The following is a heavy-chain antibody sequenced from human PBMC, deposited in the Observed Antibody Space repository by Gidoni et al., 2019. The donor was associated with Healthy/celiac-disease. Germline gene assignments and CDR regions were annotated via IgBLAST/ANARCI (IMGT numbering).Heavy chain of an antibody. CDR1: FSGYY. V-gene: IGHV4-34*01. CDR2: INHSGST. CDR3: ARVGCSGGSCYFKGNWFDP. D-gene: IGHD2-15*01. Sequence: FSGYYWSWIRQPPGKGLEWIGEINHSGSTNYNPSLKSRVTISVDTSNNQFSLKLSSVTAADTAVYYCARVGCSGGSCYFKGNWFDPWGQGTLVTVSS. J-gene: IGHJ5*02.